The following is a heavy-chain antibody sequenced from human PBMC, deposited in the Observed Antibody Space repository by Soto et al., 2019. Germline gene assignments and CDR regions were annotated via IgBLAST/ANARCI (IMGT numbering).Heavy chain of an antibody. Sequence: QVQLVQSGAEVKKPGSSVKVSCKASGDTFSSYTISWVRQAPGQGLEWMGRIIPILDIANYAQKFQGRVTITADKSTSTAYMELSSLRSEDTAVYYCAAGGHGAFDIWRQGTMVTVSS. CDR1: GDTFSSYT. CDR2: IIPILDIA. D-gene: IGHD1-26*01. V-gene: IGHV1-69*02. J-gene: IGHJ3*02. CDR3: AAGGHGAFDI.